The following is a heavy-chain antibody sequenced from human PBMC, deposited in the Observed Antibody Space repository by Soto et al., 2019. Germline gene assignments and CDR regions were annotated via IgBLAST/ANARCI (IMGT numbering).Heavy chain of an antibody. CDR3: ARHGVAVAGAYFDY. J-gene: IGHJ4*02. D-gene: IGHD6-19*01. V-gene: IGHV4-39*01. Sequence: SETLSLTCTVSGGSISSSSYYWGWIRQPPGKGLEWIGSIYYSGSTYYNPSLKSRVTISVDTSKNQFSLKLSSVTAADTAVYYCARHGVAVAGAYFDYWGQGTLVTVSS. CDR1: GGSISSSSYY. CDR2: IYYSGST.